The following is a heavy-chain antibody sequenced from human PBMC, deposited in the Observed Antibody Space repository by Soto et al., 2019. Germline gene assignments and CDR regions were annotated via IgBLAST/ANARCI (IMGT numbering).Heavy chain of an antibody. CDR1: GFTFSTYA. D-gene: IGHD2-15*01. CDR2: ISGSGGST. V-gene: IGHV3-23*01. J-gene: IGHJ4*02. Sequence: PGGSLRLSCAASGFTFSTYAMTWARQAPGKGLEWVSDISGSGGSTYYADSVKGRFTISRDNSKNTLYLQMNSLRAEDTAVYYCAKDLGYSTFDYWGQGTLVTVSS. CDR3: AKDLGYSTFDY.